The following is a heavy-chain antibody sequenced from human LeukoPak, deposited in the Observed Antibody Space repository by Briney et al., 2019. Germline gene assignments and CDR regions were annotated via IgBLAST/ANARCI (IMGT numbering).Heavy chain of an antibody. CDR3: GGSGSYYRLDY. D-gene: IGHD3-10*01. J-gene: IGHJ4*02. CDR1: GFPLSGYS. CDR2: ISGSGGST. V-gene: IGHV3-23*01. Sequence: GGSLRLSCAASGFPLSGYSMSWVRQAPGKGLEWVSAISGSGGSTYNADSVKGRFTLSRDNSKNTLYLQMNSLRAEDTAVYYCGGSGSYYRLDYWGQGTLVTVSS.